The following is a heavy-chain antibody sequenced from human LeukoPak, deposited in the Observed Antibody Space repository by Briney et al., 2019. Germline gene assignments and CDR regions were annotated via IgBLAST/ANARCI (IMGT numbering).Heavy chain of an antibody. CDR2: IYYSGST. D-gene: IGHD3-22*01. CDR3: ARYRYYDSGGYYRYFDY. J-gene: IGHJ4*02. V-gene: IGHV4-39*01. CDR1: GGSISSSSYY. Sequence: SETLPLTCTVSGGSISSSSYYWGWIRQPPGKGLEWIGSIYYSGSTYYNPSLKSRVTISVDTSKNQFSLKLSSVTAADTAAYYCARYRYYDSGGYYRYFDYWGQGTLVTVSS.